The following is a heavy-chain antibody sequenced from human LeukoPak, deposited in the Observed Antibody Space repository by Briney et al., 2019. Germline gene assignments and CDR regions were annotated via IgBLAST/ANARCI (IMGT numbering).Heavy chain of an antibody. CDR2: INPSGSDT. V-gene: IGHV1-2*02. CDR1: GYTFTAYY. D-gene: IGHD6-19*01. CDR3: ARGIYSSGWKDY. J-gene: IGHJ4*02. Sequence: ASVTVSCKATGYTFTAYYMHWVRQAPGQGLEWMGLINPSGSDTVYSQKFQGRLTMTRDTSISTAYMELSRLRSDDTAVYYCARGIYSSGWKDYWGQGTLVTVSS.